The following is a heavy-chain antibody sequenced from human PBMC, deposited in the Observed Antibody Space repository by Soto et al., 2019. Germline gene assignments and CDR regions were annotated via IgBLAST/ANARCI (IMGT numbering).Heavy chain of an antibody. CDR3: ARNRGYRGYFQH. CDR1: GGSFSGYY. V-gene: IGHV4-34*01. CDR2: INHSGST. J-gene: IGHJ1*01. Sequence: SETLSLTCAVYGGSFSGYYWSWIRQPPGKGLEWIGEINHSGSTNYNPSLKSRVTISVDTSKNQFSLKLSSVTAADTAVYYCARNRGYRGYFQHWGQGTLVTVSS. D-gene: IGHD5-12*01.